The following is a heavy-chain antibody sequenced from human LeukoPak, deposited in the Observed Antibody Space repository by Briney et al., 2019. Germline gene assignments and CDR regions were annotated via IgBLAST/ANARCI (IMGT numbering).Heavy chain of an antibody. Sequence: SETLSLTCTVSGGSISSYYWSWIRQPAGKGLEWIGRIYTSGSTDYNPSLKSRVTMSVDTSKNQFSLKLTSVTAADTAVYYCARYCSSTSCYRPFDWYFDLWGRGTLVTVSS. CDR2: IYTSGST. CDR3: ARYCSSTSCYRPFDWYFDL. J-gene: IGHJ2*01. D-gene: IGHD2-2*02. V-gene: IGHV4-4*07. CDR1: GGSISSYY.